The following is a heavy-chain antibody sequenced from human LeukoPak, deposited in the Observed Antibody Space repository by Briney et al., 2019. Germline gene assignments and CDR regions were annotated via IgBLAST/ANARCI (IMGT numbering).Heavy chain of an antibody. J-gene: IGHJ4*02. CDR2: ISAYGDT. CDR3: ARGIIGYNFDY. CDR1: GYTFTIYG. D-gene: IGHD5-24*01. Sequence: ASVKVSCKTSGYTFTIYGISWVRQAPGQGLEWMGLISAYGDTNYAQNLQGRVTMTTDTSTSTAYMELRSLRSDDTAVYYCARGIIGYNFDYWGQGTLVPVSP. V-gene: IGHV1-18*01.